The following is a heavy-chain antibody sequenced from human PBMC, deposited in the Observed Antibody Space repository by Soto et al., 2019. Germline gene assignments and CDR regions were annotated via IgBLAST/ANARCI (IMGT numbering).Heavy chain of an antibody. CDR2: IYYSGST. Sequence: PSETLSLTCTVSGGSISSYYWSWIRQPPGKGLEWIGYIYYSGSTNYNPSLKSRVTISVDTSKNQFSLKLSSVTAADTAVYYCARVQGGSSSWYTPYYYYGMDVWGQGTTVTVS. CDR3: ARVQGGSSSWYTPYYYYGMDV. D-gene: IGHD6-13*01. CDR1: GGSISSYY. V-gene: IGHV4-59*01. J-gene: IGHJ6*02.